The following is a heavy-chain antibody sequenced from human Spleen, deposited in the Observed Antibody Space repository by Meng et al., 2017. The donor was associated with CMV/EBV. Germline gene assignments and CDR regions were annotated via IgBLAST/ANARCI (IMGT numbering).Heavy chain of an antibody. V-gene: IGHV3-30*04. CDR2: ISYDGRNK. CDR3: ARGIVVVIATQGEYFQH. Sequence: GESLEISCAASGFTFSSYAMHWVRQAPGKGLEWVAVISYDGRNKYYADSVKGRFTISRDNSKNTLYLQMNSLRAEDTAVYYCARGIVVVIATQGEYFQHWGQGTLVTVSS. CDR1: GFTFSSYA. D-gene: IGHD2-21*01. J-gene: IGHJ1*01.